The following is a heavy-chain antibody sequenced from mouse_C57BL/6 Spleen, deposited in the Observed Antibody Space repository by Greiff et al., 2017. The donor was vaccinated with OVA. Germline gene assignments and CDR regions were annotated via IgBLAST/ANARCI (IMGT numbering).Heavy chain of an antibody. CDR3: ARWNGYYPYYFDY. D-gene: IGHD2-3*01. CDR2: INPNYGTT. CDR1: GYSFTDYN. V-gene: IGHV1-39*01. Sequence: VHVKQSGPELVKPGASVKISCKASGYSFTDYNMNWVKQSHGKSLEWIGVINPNYGTTSYNQKFKGKATLTVDQSSSTAYMQLSSLTAEDSAVYYCARWNGYYPYYFDYWGQGTTRTVSS. J-gene: IGHJ2*01.